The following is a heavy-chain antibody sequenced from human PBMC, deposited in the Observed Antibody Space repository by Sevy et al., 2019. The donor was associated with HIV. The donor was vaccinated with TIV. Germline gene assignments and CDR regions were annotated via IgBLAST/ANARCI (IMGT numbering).Heavy chain of an antibody. D-gene: IGHD3-9*01. Sequence: SETLSLTCAVSGGSISSGGYSWSWIRQPPGKGLEWIGYIYHSGSTYYNPSLKSRVTISVDRSKNQFSLKLSSVTAADTAVYYCARASLYDILTGYYGGWFDPWGQGTLVTVSS. CDR3: ARASLYDILTGYYGGWFDP. J-gene: IGHJ5*02. CDR2: IYHSGST. CDR1: GGSISSGGYS. V-gene: IGHV4-30-2*01.